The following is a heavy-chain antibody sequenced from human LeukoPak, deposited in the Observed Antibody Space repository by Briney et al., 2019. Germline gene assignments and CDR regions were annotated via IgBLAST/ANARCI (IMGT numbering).Heavy chain of an antibody. J-gene: IGHJ4*02. D-gene: IGHD3-10*01. CDR1: GFTFSSYS. V-gene: IGHV3-21*01. CDR3: ARETYYYGAGSYLYDY. CDR2: ISSSSSYI. Sequence: GGSLRLSCAASGFTFSSYSMNWVRQAPGKGLEWVSSISSSSSYIYYADSVKGRSPISRDNAKNSLYLQMNSLRAGDTAVYYCARETYYYGAGSYLYDYWGQGTLVTVSS.